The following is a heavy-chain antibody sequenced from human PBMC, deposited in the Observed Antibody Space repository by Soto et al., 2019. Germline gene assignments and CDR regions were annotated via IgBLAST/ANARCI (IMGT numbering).Heavy chain of an antibody. CDR1: GGTFSSYA. Sequence: QVQLVQSGAEVKKPGSSVKVSCKASGGTFSSYAISWVRQAPGQGLEWMGGIIPIFGTANYAQKFQGRVTITEDESTSTAYMELSSLRSEDTAVYYCARGPPVGTLYYYYGMDVWGQGTTVTVSS. CDR3: ARGPPVGTLYYYYGMDV. D-gene: IGHD3-16*01. V-gene: IGHV1-69*01. CDR2: IIPIFGTA. J-gene: IGHJ6*02.